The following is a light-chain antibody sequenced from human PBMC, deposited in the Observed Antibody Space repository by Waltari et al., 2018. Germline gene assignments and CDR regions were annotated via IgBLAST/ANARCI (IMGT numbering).Light chain of an antibody. CDR1: ISDVGGFNS. CDR3: SSQSTNSVVL. V-gene: IGLV2-14*03. Sequence: QSALTQPASVSGSPGQSITISCTGTISDVGGFNSVSWYQVHPGQAPRVMIYDVINRPSAVSERFSASTSGNTASLTISGLQAEDEGDYYCSSQSTNSVVLFGGGTKLTVL. J-gene: IGLJ3*02. CDR2: DVI.